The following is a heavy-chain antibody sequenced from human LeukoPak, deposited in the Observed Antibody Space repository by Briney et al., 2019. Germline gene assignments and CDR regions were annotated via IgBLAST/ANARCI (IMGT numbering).Heavy chain of an antibody. D-gene: IGHD2-2*01. V-gene: IGHV3-23*01. Sequence: GGSLRLSCAASGFTFSSYDMSWVRQAPGKVLEWVSGISGSGGSTYYADSVKGRFTISRDNAKNSLYLQMNSLRAEDTAVYYCARDSSEMSYNYYYYYMDVWGKGTTVTVSS. CDR3: ARDSSEMSYNYYYYYMDV. CDR1: GFTFSSYD. J-gene: IGHJ6*03. CDR2: ISGSGGST.